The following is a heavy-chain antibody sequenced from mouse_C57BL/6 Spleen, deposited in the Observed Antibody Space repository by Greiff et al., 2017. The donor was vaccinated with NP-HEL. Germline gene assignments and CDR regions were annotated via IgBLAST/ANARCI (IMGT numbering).Heavy chain of an antibody. CDR1: GFNIKDYY. V-gene: IGHV14-1*01. D-gene: IGHD1-1*01. CDR2: IDPEDGDT. J-gene: IGHJ2*01. Sequence: VQLKESGAELVRPGASVKLSCTASGFNIKDYYMHWVKQRPEQGLEWIGRIDPEDGDTEYAPKFQGKATMTADTSSNTAYLQLSSLTSEDTAVYYCTTDYYGSSYPFGYWGQGTTRTVSS. CDR3: TTDYYGSSYPFGY.